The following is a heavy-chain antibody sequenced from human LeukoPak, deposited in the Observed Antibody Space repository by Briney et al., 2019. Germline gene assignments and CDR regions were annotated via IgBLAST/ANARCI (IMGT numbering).Heavy chain of an antibody. V-gene: IGHV3-30*18. CDR2: ISYDGSNK. D-gene: IGHD6-13*01. CDR3: AKVGGSSFGIDY. Sequence: GGSLRLSCAASGFIFSDYGMHWVRQAPGKGLEWVAVISYDGSNKYYADSVKGRFTISRDNSKNTLYLQMNSLRAEDTAVYYCAKVGGSSFGIDYWGQGTLVTVSS. J-gene: IGHJ4*02. CDR1: GFIFSDYG.